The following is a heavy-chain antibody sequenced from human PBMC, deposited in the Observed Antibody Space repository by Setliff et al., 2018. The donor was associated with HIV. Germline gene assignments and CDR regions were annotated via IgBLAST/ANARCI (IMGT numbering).Heavy chain of an antibody. CDR1: GASISSGSFY. CDR2: IYTSGST. J-gene: IGHJ4*02. Sequence: PSETLSLTCTVSGASISSGSFYWSWIRQPAGKGLEWTGHIYTSGSTNYNPSLQSRVTMSIDTSKNQFSLRLSSVTAADTAVYCCARCRAGRYSAYEIWGQGTLVTVSS. V-gene: IGHV4-61*09. CDR3: ARCRAGRYSAYEI. D-gene: IGHD5-12*01.